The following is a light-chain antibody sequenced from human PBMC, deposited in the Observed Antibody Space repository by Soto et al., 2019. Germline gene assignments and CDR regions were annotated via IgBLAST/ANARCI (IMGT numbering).Light chain of an antibody. J-gene: IGKJ1*01. Sequence: EIVMTQSPATLSVSQGERATLSCRASQSVSSNLAWYQQKPGQAPRLLIYGASTRATGIPARFSGSGSGTEFTLTNSSLQSEDFAVYYCQQYNNWPPLTFGQGTKVEIK. V-gene: IGKV3-15*01. CDR3: QQYNNWPPLT. CDR1: QSVSSN. CDR2: GAS.